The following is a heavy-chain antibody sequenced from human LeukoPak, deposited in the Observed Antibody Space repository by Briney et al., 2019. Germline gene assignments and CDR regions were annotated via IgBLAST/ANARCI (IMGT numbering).Heavy chain of an antibody. D-gene: IGHD4-17*01. Sequence: GGSLRLSCAASGFTFNNYAVNWVRQAPGKGLDWVSSISGGGETTYYADSAKGRFTISRDNSQNTLYLQMNSLRAEDTAVYYCARDYADYVGYFFFDYWGQGTLVTVSS. CDR2: ISGGGETT. CDR1: GFTFNNYA. CDR3: ARDYADYVGYFFFDY. J-gene: IGHJ4*02. V-gene: IGHV3-23*01.